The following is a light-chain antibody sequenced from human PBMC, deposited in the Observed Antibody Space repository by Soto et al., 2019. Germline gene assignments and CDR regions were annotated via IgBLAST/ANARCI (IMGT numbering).Light chain of an antibody. J-gene: IGKJ2*01. Sequence: VIWMTQSPSFLSAIRGDRVTISCRMSQDIGYYLAWYRQKPGKAPELLIYDTSRLQTGAPSRFSGSGSGTYFTLTISSLQSEDFATYYCQQYYTFPLYTFGQGTKLEI. CDR2: DTS. CDR3: QQYYTFPLYT. V-gene: IGKV1D-8*01. CDR1: QDIGYY.